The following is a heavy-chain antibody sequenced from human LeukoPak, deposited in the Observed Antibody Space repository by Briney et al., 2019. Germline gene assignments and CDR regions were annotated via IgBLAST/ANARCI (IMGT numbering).Heavy chain of an antibody. CDR1: GFTFSSYS. Sequence: GGSLRLSCAASGFTFSSYSMNWVRQAPGKGLKWVSSISSSSSYIYYADSVKGRFTISRDNAKNSLYLQMNSLRAEDTAVYYCARQYCTNGVCYADGFDYWGQGTLVTVSS. D-gene: IGHD2-8*01. CDR3: ARQYCTNGVCYADGFDY. J-gene: IGHJ4*02. V-gene: IGHV3-21*01. CDR2: ISSSSSYI.